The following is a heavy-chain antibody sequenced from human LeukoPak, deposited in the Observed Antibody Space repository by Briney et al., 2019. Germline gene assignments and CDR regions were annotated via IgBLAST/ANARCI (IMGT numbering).Heavy chain of an antibody. Sequence: PGGSLRLSCAASGFTFSDYSMSWIRQAPGKGLEWVSYIRSSGNTIYYADSVKGRFTISRDNAKNSLYLQMNSLRAEDTAVYYCARGTDSSSWPFDYWGQGTLVTVSS. D-gene: IGHD6-13*01. CDR1: GFTFSDYS. CDR3: ARGTDSSSWPFDY. V-gene: IGHV3-11*04. CDR2: IRSSGNTI. J-gene: IGHJ4*02.